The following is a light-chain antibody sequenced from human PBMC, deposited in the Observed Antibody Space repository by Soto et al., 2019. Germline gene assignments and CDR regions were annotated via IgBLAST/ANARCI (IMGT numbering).Light chain of an antibody. J-gene: IGLJ7*01. Sequence: QSVLTQPPSASGTPGQRVTISCSGSSSNIGNTYVNWYQQFPGTAPKLLIYDNNKRPSGIPDRFSGSKSGTSATLGITGLQTGDEADYFCATWDSSLSAAVFGGGTQLTVL. CDR2: DNN. CDR1: SSNIGNTY. CDR3: ATWDSSLSAAV. V-gene: IGLV1-51*01.